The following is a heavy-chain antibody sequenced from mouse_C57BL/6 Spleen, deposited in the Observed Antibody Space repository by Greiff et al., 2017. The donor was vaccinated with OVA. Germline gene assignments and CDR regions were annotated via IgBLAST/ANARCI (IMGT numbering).Heavy chain of an antibody. CDR1: GFSLSTSGMG. J-gene: IGHJ4*01. CDR2: IYWDDDK. V-gene: IGHV8-12*01. Sequence: QVTLKVSGPGILQSSQTLSLTCSFSGFSLSTSGMGVSWIRQPSGKGLEWLAHIYWDDDKRYTPSLKSRLTISKDTSRNQVFLKITSVDTADTATYYCARRVYYGNYEGYYYAMDYWGQGTSVTVSS. CDR3: ARRVYYGNYEGYYYAMDY. D-gene: IGHD2-1*01.